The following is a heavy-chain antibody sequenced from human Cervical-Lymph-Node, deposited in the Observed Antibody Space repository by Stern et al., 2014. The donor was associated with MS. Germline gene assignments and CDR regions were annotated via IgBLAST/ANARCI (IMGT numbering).Heavy chain of an antibody. D-gene: IGHD3-22*01. V-gene: IGHV5-51*01. CDR1: GYSFTSYW. Sequence: VQLVQSGAEVKKPGESLKISCKGSGYSFTSYWIGWVRQMPGKGLEWMGIIYPGDSDTRYSPSFQGQVTISADKSISTAYLQWSSLKASDTAMYYCARQGRYYYDSSGYDDYWGQGTLVTVSS. CDR2: IYPGDSDT. J-gene: IGHJ4*02. CDR3: ARQGRYYYDSSGYDDY.